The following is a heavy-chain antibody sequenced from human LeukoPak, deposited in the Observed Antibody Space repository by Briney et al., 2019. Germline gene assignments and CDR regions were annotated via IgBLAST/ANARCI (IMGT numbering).Heavy chain of an antibody. Sequence: GGSLRLSCAASGFTFSSFAMHWDRQAPGKGLEWVAVISYDGSNKYYADSVKGRFTISRDNSKNTMYLQMNSLRAEDTAVYYCARVGLQQLVFDYWGQGTLVTVSS. CDR1: GFTFSSFA. CDR3: ARVGLQQLVFDY. CDR2: ISYDGSNK. V-gene: IGHV3-30*04. J-gene: IGHJ4*02. D-gene: IGHD6-13*01.